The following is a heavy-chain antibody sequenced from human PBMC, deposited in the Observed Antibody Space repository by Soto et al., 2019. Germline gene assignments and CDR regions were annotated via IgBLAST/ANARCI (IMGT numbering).Heavy chain of an antibody. CDR2: ISYDGSNK. Sequence: PGGSLRLSCAASGFTFSSYAMHWVRQAPGKGLEWVAVISYDGSNKYYADSVKGRFTISRDNSKNTLYLQMNSLRAEDTAVYYCTTLSTTIFGVVLMDVWGQGTTVTVSS. D-gene: IGHD3-3*01. CDR1: GFTFSSYA. V-gene: IGHV3-30-3*01. CDR3: TTLSTTIFGVVLMDV. J-gene: IGHJ6*01.